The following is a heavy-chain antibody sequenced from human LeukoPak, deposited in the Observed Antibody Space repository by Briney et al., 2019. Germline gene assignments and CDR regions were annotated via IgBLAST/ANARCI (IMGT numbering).Heavy chain of an antibody. CDR3: ASGINYDFRTLGD. Sequence: SVKVSCKASGGSFSSYAISWVRQAPGQGLEWMGGIIPIFGTANYAQKFQGRVTITADESTSTAYMELSSLRSEDTAVYYCASGINYDFRTLGDWGQGTLVTVSS. D-gene: IGHD3-3*01. CDR1: GGSFSSYA. CDR2: IIPIFGTA. J-gene: IGHJ4*02. V-gene: IGHV1-69*01.